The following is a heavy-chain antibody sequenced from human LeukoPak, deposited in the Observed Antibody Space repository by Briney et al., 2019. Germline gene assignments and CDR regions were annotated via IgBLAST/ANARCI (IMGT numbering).Heavy chain of an antibody. CDR1: GGSIRSSNYY. J-gene: IGHJ5*02. Sequence: PSETLSLTCNVLGGSIRSSNYYWGWIRQPPGKGLEWIGSIYYSGSTYYNPSLKGRDTMSVDTSNNQFSLKLTSATATDTAVYYCVRLFYYDSRGPPSWGQGTLVTVSS. CDR3: VRLFYYDSRGPPS. D-gene: IGHD3-22*01. V-gene: IGHV4-39*01. CDR2: IYYSGST.